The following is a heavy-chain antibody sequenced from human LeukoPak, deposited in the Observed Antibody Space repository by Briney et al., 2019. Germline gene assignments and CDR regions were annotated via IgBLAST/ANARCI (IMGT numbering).Heavy chain of an antibody. J-gene: IGHJ5*02. D-gene: IGHD3-10*01. Sequence: ASVKVSCKASGYTFTSYYMHWVRQAPGQGLEWMGIINPSGGSTSYAQKFQGRVTMTRDTSTSTVYMELISLRSEDTAVYYCARDKVRGVIIKAGWFDPWGQGTLVTVSS. V-gene: IGHV1-46*01. CDR2: INPSGGST. CDR1: GYTFTSYY. CDR3: ARDKVRGVIIKAGWFDP.